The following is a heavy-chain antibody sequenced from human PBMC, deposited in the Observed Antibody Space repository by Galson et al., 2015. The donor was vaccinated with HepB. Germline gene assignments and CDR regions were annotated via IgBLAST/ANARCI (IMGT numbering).Heavy chain of an antibody. CDR3: AREIGVTAAAKHGWFDP. D-gene: IGHD6-13*01. CDR1: GFTFSSYW. Sequence: SLRLSCAASGFTFSSYWMSWVRQAPGKGLEWVANIKQDGSEKYYVDSVKGRFTISRDNAKNSLYLQMNSLRAEDTAVYYCAREIGVTAAAKHGWFDPWGQGTLVTVSS. J-gene: IGHJ5*02. CDR2: IKQDGSEK. V-gene: IGHV3-7*01.